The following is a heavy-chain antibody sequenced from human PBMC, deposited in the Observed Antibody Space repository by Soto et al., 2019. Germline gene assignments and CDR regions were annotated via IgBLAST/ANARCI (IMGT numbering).Heavy chain of an antibody. CDR2: INHSGST. CDR3: ARGPLGGSGSYYF. CDR1: GGSFSGYY. Sequence: QVQLQQWGAGLLKPSETLSLTCAVYGGSFSGYYWSWIRQPPGKGLEWIGEINHSGSTNYNPSLKSRVTISVDTSNNQFFLKLSSVTAADTAVYYCARGPLGGSGSYYFGGQGTLVTVSS. D-gene: IGHD3-10*01. J-gene: IGHJ1*01. V-gene: IGHV4-34*01.